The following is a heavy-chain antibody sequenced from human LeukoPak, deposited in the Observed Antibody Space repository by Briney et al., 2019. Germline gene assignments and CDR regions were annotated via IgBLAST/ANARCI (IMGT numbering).Heavy chain of an antibody. D-gene: IGHD1-14*01. J-gene: IGHJ4*02. CDR3: ARVVTDYFDY. CDR1: GFTFSSYE. V-gene: IGHV3-48*03. CDR2: ISSSGSTI. Sequence: GGSLRLSCAASGFTFSSYEMNWVRQAPGKGLEWVSYISSSGSTIYYADSVKGRFTISRDNSKNTLYLQMNSLRAEDTAVYYCARVVTDYFDYWGQGTLVTVSS.